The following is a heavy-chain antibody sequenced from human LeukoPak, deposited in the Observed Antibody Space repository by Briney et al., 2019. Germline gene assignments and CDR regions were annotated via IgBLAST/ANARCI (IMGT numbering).Heavy chain of an antibody. Sequence: PGGSLRLSCAASGFTFSSYGMHWVRQAPGKGLEWVAVIWYDGSNKYYADSVKGRFTISRDNSKNTLYLQMNSLRAEDTAVYFCARGGSGYCSGGSCYPFDYWGQGTLVTVSS. D-gene: IGHD2-15*01. CDR3: ARGGSGYCSGGSCYPFDY. CDR2: IWYDGSNK. CDR1: GFTFSSYG. V-gene: IGHV3-33*01. J-gene: IGHJ4*02.